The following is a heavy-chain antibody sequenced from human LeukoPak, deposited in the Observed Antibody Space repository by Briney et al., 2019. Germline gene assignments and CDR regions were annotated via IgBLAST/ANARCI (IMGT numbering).Heavy chain of an antibody. V-gene: IGHV3-7*01. J-gene: IGHJ4*02. CDR3: ARDFVAMVRGVLPDY. CDR1: GFSYSAQW. D-gene: IGHD3-10*01. CDR2: ITPDGSEK. Sequence: GGSLRLSCAASGFSYSAQWMTWVRQAAGKGLEWVAHITPDGSEKYYVDSVKDRFTISRDNAKNSLYLQMNSLRAEDTAVYYCARDFVAMVRGVLPDYWGQGTLVTVSS.